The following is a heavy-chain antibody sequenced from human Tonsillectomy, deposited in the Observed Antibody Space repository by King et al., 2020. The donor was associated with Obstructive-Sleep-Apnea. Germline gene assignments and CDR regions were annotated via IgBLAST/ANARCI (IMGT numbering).Heavy chain of an antibody. CDR1: GFSVSTYY. Sequence: VQLVQSGGGLVQPGGSLRLSCAASGFSVSTYYLSWVRQAPGKGLEWVSLIYDTGTTYYADSVKGRFTISRDNSKNTLYLQMSSLRAEDTAVYYCAIGGWFGGKPQYYFDYWGQGTLVTVSS. J-gene: IGHJ4*02. CDR3: AIGGWFGGKPQYYFDY. CDR2: IYDTGTT. D-gene: IGHD3-10*01. V-gene: IGHV3-66*01.